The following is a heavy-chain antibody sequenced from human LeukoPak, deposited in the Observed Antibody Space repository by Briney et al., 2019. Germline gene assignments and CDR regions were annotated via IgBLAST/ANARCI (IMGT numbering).Heavy chain of an antibody. CDR1: GGSFSVYY. D-gene: IGHD3-10*01. CDR2: INHSGST. Sequence: KPSETLSLTCAVYGGSFSVYYWSWIRQPPGKGLEWIGEINHSGSTNYNPSLKSRVTISVDTSKNQFSLKLSSVTAADTAVYYCARDLLLWFGELPPPWGQGTLVTVSS. J-gene: IGHJ4*02. V-gene: IGHV4-34*01. CDR3: ARDLLLWFGELPPP.